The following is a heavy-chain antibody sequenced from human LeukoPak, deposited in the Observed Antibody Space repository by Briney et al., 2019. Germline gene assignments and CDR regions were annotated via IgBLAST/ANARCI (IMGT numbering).Heavy chain of an antibody. CDR2: IYYNGST. V-gene: IGHV4-59*01. CDR3: ARDRTYYYDSSGYYDAFDI. CDR1: GGSISSYY. J-gene: IGHJ3*02. Sequence: SETLSLTCTVSGGSISSYYWSWIRQPPGKGLEWIGYIYYNGSTNYNPSLKSRVTISVDTSKNQFSLKLSSVTAADTAVYYCARDRTYYYDSSGYYDAFDIWGQGTMVTVSS. D-gene: IGHD3-22*01.